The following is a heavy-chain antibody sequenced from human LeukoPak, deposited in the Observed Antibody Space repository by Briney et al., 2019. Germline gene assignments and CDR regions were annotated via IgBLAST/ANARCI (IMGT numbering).Heavy chain of an antibody. CDR1: GYTFTSYY. J-gene: IGHJ4*02. CDR3: ARRSGWI. Sequence: ASVKVSCKASGYTFTSYYMHWVRQAPRQGLEWMGTINPSGGSTSYSPKFQGRVTMTTDTSTSTVYMELISLRSEDTAVYYCARRSGWIWGQGSLVTVSS. V-gene: IGHV1-46*01. CDR2: INPSGGST. D-gene: IGHD6-19*01.